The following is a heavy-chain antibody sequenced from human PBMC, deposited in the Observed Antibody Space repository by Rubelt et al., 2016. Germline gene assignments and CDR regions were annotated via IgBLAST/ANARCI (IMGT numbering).Heavy chain of an antibody. J-gene: IGHJ4*02. D-gene: IGHD5-18*01. CDR2: IYYSGST. Sequence: TVSGGSISGYFWSWIRQPPGKGLEWIGYIYYSGSTNYNSSLKSRVTISVDTSKSQFSLNLSSVTAADTAVYYCARVGDSGGGYGYTGLYYFDYWGRGTLVTVSS. V-gene: IGHV4-59*01. CDR1: GGSISGYF. CDR3: ARVGDSGGGYGYTGLYYFDY.